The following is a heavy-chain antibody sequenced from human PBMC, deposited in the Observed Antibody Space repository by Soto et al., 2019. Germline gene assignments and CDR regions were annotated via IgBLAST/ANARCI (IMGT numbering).Heavy chain of an antibody. CDR2: IYYSGST. V-gene: IGHV4-39*07. CDR1: GGSISSSSYY. CDR3: ARGDQYNWFDP. D-gene: IGHD2-2*01. Sequence: PSENLSLTCTVSGGSISSSSYYWGWIRQPPGKGLEWIGRIYYSGSTYYNPSLKRRVTISVDTSKNQFSLKLSSVTAADTAVYYCARGDQYNWFDPWGQGTLVTVSS. J-gene: IGHJ5*02.